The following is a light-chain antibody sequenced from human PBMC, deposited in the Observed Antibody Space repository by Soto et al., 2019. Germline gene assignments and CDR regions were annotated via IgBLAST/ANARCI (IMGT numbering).Light chain of an antibody. CDR1: QSVSST. CDR3: QQYGSSPSWT. V-gene: IGKV3-20*01. J-gene: IGKJ1*01. CDR2: GAS. Sequence: EIVVTQSPATLSVSPGERATLSCRASQSVSSTLAWYQQKPGQAPRLLIYGASSRATGIPDRFSGSGSGTDFTLTISRLEPEDFAVYYCQQYGSSPSWTFGQGTKVDNK.